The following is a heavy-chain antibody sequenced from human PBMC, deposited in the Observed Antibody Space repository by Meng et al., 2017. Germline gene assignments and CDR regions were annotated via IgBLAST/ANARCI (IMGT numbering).Heavy chain of an antibody. Sequence: QGKLVQAGSELKKPWALVKVSCKASGYTFTSDAMNWVRQAPGQGLEWMGWINTNTGNPTYAQGFTGRFVFSLDTSVSTAYLQISSLKAEDTAVYYCARLVAGTFGQLFDPWGQGTLVTVSS. CDR3: ARLVAGTFGQLFDP. CDR1: GYTFTSDA. J-gene: IGHJ5*02. D-gene: IGHD2-15*01. CDR2: INTNTGNP. V-gene: IGHV7-4-1*02.